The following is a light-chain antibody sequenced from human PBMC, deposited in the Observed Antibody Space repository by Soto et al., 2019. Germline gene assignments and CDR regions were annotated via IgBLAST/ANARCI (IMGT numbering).Light chain of an antibody. CDR2: GVS. J-gene: IGLJ2*01. Sequence: SYELTQSPSVSVAPGQTARITCGGNNIGTKSVHWYQQKPGQAPVAVVYGVSVRPPGIPERFSGSNSGNTATLTISRVEVGDEADYFCHMWDSSTNYVVFGGGTKLTVL. CDR1: NIGTKS. V-gene: IGLV3-21*02. CDR3: HMWDSSTNYVV.